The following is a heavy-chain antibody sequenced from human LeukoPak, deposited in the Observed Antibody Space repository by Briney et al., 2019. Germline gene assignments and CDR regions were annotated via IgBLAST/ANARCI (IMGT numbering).Heavy chain of an antibody. D-gene: IGHD1-14*01. CDR1: GYPFTKWE. CDR2: VHPDNGNT. CDR3: ATGPRNDP. Sequence: GASVKVSCNTSGYPFTKWEINWGRQAAGQGLEWLGWVHPDNGNTYYAQRFRGRVTMSRDTSKTTAYMELSGMRSHDTAVCFCATGPRNDPWGQGTLVTVSS. V-gene: IGHV1-8*01. J-gene: IGHJ5*02.